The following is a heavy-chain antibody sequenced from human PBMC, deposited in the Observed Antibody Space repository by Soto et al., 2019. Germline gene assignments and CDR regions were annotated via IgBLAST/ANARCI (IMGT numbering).Heavy chain of an antibody. J-gene: IGHJ6*03. CDR3: ARNRNFRERYYYYYMDV. D-gene: IGHD1-26*01. CDR1: GGSFSGYY. V-gene: IGHV4-34*01. Sequence: SETLSLTCAVYGGSFSGYYWSWIRQPPGKGLEWIGEINHSGSTNYNPSLKSRVTISVDTSKNQFSLKLSSVTAADTAVYYCARNRNFRERYYYYYMDVWGKGTTVTVSS. CDR2: INHSGST.